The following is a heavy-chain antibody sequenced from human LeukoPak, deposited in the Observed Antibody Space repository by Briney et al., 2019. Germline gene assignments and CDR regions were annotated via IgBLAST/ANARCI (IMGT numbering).Heavy chain of an antibody. J-gene: IGHJ4*02. CDR3: TTTNPDYYDSSGYYVIDY. V-gene: IGHV3-15*01. D-gene: IGHD3-22*01. CDR1: GFTFSNAW. CDR2: IKSKTDGGTT. Sequence: GGSLRLSCAASGFTFSNAWMSWVRQAPGKGLEWVGRIKSKTDGGTTDYAAPVKGRFTISRDDSKNTLYLQMNSLKTEDTAVYYCTTTNPDYYDSSGYYVIDYWGQGTLVTVSS.